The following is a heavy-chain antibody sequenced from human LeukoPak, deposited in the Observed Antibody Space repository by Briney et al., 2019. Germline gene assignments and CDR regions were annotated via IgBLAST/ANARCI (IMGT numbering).Heavy chain of an antibody. D-gene: IGHD3-10*01. CDR1: GYSFTSYW. V-gene: IGHV5-51*01. J-gene: IGHJ6*02. CDR2: IYPGDSDT. Sequence: GESLKISCKGSGYSFTSYWIGWVRQMPGKGLEWMGIIYPGDSDTRYSPSFQGQVTISADKSIGTAYLQWSSLKASDTAMYYCARRYYGSGRTSYYGMDVWGQGTTVTVSS. CDR3: ARRYYGSGRTSYYGMDV.